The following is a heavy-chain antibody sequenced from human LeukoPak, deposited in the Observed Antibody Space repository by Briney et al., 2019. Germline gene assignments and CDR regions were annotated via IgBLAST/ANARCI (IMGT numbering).Heavy chain of an antibody. D-gene: IGHD6-19*01. CDR3: AKRSGYTTGWFFDF. Sequence: GGSLRLSCAASGFSFSSYAMSWVRQAPGKGLEWVSSISGSGDNTYYAESVKGRFTISRDNSKNTLFLQMNSLRAENTAVFYCAKRSGYTTGWFFDFWGQGTLVTVSS. J-gene: IGHJ4*02. CDR2: ISGSGDNT. CDR1: GFSFSSYA. V-gene: IGHV3-23*01.